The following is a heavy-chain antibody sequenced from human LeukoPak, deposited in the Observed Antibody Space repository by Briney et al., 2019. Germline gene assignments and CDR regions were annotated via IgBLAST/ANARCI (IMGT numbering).Heavy chain of an antibody. J-gene: IGHJ4*02. V-gene: IGHV3-30*02. D-gene: IGHD3-22*01. CDR2: IRYDGSNK. CDR3: AKDGGYYDSSGYYRFDY. CDR1: GFTFSSYG. Sequence: PGGSLRLSCAASGFTFSSYGMHWVRQAPGKGLEWVAFIRYDGSNKYYADSVKGRFTISRDNSKNALYLQMNSLRAEDTAVYYCAKDGGYYDSSGYYRFDYWGQGTLVTVSS.